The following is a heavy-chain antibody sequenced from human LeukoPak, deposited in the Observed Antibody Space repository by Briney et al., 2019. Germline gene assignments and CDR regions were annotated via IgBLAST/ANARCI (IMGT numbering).Heavy chain of an antibody. CDR1: GFTFSSYA. J-gene: IGHJ4*02. CDR3: AKVLRGIAVAGFDY. D-gene: IGHD6-19*01. V-gene: IGHV3-23*01. CDR2: ISGSGGGT. Sequence: PGRSLRLSCAASGFTFSSYAMSWVRQAPGKGLEWVSAISGSGGGTYYADSVKGRFTISRDNSKNTLYLQMNSLRAEDTAVYYCAKVLRGIAVAGFDYWGQGTLVTVSS.